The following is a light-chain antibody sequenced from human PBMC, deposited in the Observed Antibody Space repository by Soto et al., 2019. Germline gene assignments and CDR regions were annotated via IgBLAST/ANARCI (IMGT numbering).Light chain of an antibody. Sequence: EMVLTQSPGTLSLSPGERATLSCRASQSVGASYLAWYQQKPGQAPRLLINDASNRATGIPARFSGSGSGTDFTLTISSLEPEDFAVYYCQQRSNWPPITFGQGTRLEI. V-gene: IGKV3-11*01. CDR1: QSVGASY. CDR2: DAS. CDR3: QQRSNWPPIT. J-gene: IGKJ5*01.